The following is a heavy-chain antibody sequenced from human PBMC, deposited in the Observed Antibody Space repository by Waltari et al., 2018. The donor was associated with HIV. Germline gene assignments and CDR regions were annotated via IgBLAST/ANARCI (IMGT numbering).Heavy chain of an antibody. J-gene: IGHJ4*02. Sequence: QVQLVQSGAEVQKPGTSVKVSCKASGYTFTNYNIYGVRQAPGQGLEWMGMVNPTGGDTFYEQKFQGRVTMTRDTSKTTFYMDLSSLTSEDTATYYCARASRGNGFYHRFDHWGQGTLVTVSS. V-gene: IGHV1-46*01. CDR3: ARASRGNGFYHRFDH. D-gene: IGHD3-3*01. CDR2: VNPTGGDT. CDR1: GYTFTNYN.